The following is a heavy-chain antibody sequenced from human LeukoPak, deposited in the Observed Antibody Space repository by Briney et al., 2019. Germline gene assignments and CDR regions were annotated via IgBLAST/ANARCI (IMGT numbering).Heavy chain of an antibody. Sequence: PSETLSLTCTVSGGSISSGDYSWSWIRQPPGKGLEWIGYIYYSGSTYYNPSLKSRVTISVDTSKNQFSLKLSSVTAADTAVYYCAQSIGSTGAFDIWGQGTMVTVSS. D-gene: IGHD4-17*01. V-gene: IGHV4-30-4*01. CDR3: AQSIGSTGAFDI. CDR2: IYYSGST. J-gene: IGHJ3*02. CDR1: GGSISSGDYS.